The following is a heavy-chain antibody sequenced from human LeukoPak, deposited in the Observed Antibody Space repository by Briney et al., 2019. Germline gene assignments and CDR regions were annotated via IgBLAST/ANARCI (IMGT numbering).Heavy chain of an antibody. CDR2: ISGSGGST. D-gene: IGHD3-22*01. J-gene: IGHJ4*02. CDR3: AKDLHPNYYDSSGYLFIDY. Sequence: GGSLRLSCAASGFTFSSYAMSWVRQAPGKGLEWVSAISGSGGSTYYADSVKGRFTISRDSSKNTLYLQMNSLRAEDTAVYYCAKDLHPNYYDSSGYLFIDYWGQGTLVTVSS. V-gene: IGHV3-23*01. CDR1: GFTFSSYA.